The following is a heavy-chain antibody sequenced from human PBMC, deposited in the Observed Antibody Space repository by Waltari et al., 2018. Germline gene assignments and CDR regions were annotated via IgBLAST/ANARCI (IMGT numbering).Heavy chain of an antibody. CDR3: ARGLIAVAGKGVADY. V-gene: IGHV1-2*02. Sequence: QVQLVQSGAEVKKPGASVKVSCKASGYTFTGYYMHWVRQAPGQGLEWMGWINPNRCGTNYERKFQGRVTMTRDTSISTAYMVLSRLRSDDTAVYYCARGLIAVAGKGVADYWGQGTLVTVSS. CDR2: INPNRCGT. D-gene: IGHD6-19*01. CDR1: GYTFTGYY. J-gene: IGHJ4*02.